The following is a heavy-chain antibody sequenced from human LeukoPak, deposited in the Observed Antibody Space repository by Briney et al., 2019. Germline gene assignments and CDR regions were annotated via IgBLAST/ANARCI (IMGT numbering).Heavy chain of an antibody. CDR3: ARRVAVARRDAFDI. J-gene: IGHJ3*02. D-gene: IGHD6-19*01. CDR1: GYTFTIYS. Sequence: ASPKVSSTASGYTFTIYSISWVRQAPGQGLERMGWISSYNGNTNYARKLQGRVTMSTDTSTGTAYMELRSLRSEDTAVYYCARRVAVARRDAFDIWGQGTMVTVSS. V-gene: IGHV1-18*01. CDR2: ISSYNGNT.